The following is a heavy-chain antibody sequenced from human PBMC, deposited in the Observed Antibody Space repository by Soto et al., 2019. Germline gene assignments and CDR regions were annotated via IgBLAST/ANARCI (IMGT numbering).Heavy chain of an antibody. Sequence: QVQLQESGPGLVKPSETLSLTCTVSGGSVSSGSYYWSWIRQPPGKGLEWIGYIYYSGSTNYNPSLKRRVTISVDTSKNQFSLKLSSVTAADTAVYYCARGHGDYDYYGMDVWGQGTTVTVSS. CDR2: IYYSGST. V-gene: IGHV4-61*01. CDR1: GGSVSSGSYY. D-gene: IGHD4-17*01. CDR3: ARGHGDYDYYGMDV. J-gene: IGHJ6*02.